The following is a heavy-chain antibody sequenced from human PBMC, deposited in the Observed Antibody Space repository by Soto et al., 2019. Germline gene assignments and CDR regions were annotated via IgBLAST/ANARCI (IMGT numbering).Heavy chain of an antibody. V-gene: IGHV1-69*06. CDR1: GGTLSSYA. CDR2: INPIFGTP. J-gene: IGHJ4*02. Sequence: GXSLKGSCKASGGTLSSYAISWVRQAPGQGLEWMGGINPIFGTPHYAQKYQGRVTITADTFTNTAYMELTRLTSDDTAVYFCAREGRHFGCWGQGTLGTGSS. CDR3: AREGRHFGC.